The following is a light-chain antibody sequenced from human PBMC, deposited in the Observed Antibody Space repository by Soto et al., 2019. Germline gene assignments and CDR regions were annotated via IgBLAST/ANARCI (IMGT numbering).Light chain of an antibody. CDR1: QSISTW. CDR2: DAS. J-gene: IGKJ1*01. CDR3: QGYGNSRT. V-gene: IGKV1-5*01. Sequence: EMQMTQSPSTLPASVVSRVTITCRANQSISTWLAWYQQKPGKAPKLLIYDASSLESGVPSRFSGSGSGTDFTLTISRLEPEDFAVYYCQGYGNSRTFGQGTKVDIK.